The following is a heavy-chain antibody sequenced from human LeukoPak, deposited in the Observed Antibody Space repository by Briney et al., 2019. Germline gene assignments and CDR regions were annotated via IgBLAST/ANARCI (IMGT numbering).Heavy chain of an antibody. CDR3: AREGSSWSKGPNWFDP. CDR2: IYYSGST. Sequence: SETLSFTCTVSGGSISSYYWSWSRQPPGKGLEWIGYIYYSGSTNYNPSLKSRVTISVDTSKNQFSLKLSSVTAADTAVYYCAREGSSWSKGPNWFDPWGQGAMVTVSS. CDR1: GGSISSYY. V-gene: IGHV4-59*01. J-gene: IGHJ5*02. D-gene: IGHD6-13*01.